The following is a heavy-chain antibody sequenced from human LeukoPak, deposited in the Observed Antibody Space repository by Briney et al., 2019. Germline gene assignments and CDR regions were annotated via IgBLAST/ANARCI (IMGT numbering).Heavy chain of an antibody. CDR2: IYPGDSDT. D-gene: IGHD6-13*01. V-gene: IGHV5-51*01. CDR1: GTSFTSNW. J-gene: IGHJ4*02. Sequence: GESLQISCNVSGTSFTSNWIGWVRQMPGKGLEWMGIIYPGDSDTRYSPSFQGQVTISADKSISTAYLQWSSLKASDTAMYYCARREDSSSWYYFDYWGQGTLVTVSS. CDR3: ARREDSSSWYYFDY.